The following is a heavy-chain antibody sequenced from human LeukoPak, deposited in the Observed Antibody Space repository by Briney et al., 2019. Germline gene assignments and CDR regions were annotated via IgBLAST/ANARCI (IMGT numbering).Heavy chain of an antibody. CDR1: GYTFTSYG. V-gene: IGHV1-18*01. D-gene: IGHD3-9*01. CDR3: AKISPVLRYFDWLLSGGYYFDY. CDR2: ISAYNGNT. J-gene: IGHJ4*02. Sequence: ASVKVSCKASGYTFTSYGISWVRQAPGQGLEWMGWISAYNGNTNYAQKLQGRVTITTDTSTSTAYMELRSLRSDDTAVYYCAKISPVLRYFDWLLSGGYYFDYWGQGTLVTVSS.